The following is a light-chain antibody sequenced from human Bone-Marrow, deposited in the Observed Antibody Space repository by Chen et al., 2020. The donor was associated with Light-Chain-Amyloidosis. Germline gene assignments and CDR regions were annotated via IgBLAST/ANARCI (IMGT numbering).Light chain of an antibody. CDR3: GAWDNGLSDWM. Sequence: QSVLTQPPSVSAAPGQRVTISCSGSSSNIGNNYVSWYQQLPGTAPKLLIYDNNKRPSGIADRFSGSKSGTAATLGITGLQTGDEADYYGGAWDNGLSDWMFGGGTKLTVL. CDR2: DNN. J-gene: IGLJ3*02. V-gene: IGLV1-51*01. CDR1: SSNIGNNY.